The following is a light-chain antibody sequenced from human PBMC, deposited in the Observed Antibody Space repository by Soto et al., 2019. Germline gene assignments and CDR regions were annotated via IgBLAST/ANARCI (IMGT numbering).Light chain of an antibody. Sequence: PGERATLSCRASQSVSSSNFAWYQQKPAQAPRLLIYGASRRAPGIPARFSGSGSGTEFTLTITGLQPDDFGSYYCQQYKTYWTFGQGTKVDIK. V-gene: IGKV3-15*01. CDR3: QQYKTYWT. J-gene: IGKJ1*01. CDR2: GAS. CDR1: QSVSSSN.